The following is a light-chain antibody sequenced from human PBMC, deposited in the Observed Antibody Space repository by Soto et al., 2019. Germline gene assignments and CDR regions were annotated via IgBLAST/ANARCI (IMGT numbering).Light chain of an antibody. CDR2: TAS. CDR1: QGIGNY. Sequence: DIQMTQSPSSLSASVGDRVTITCRASQGIGNYLAWYQQKPGNHPKLLIYTASTLHSGVPSRFSGSGSGTHLALTISSLRPEDVAAYYCQNQNSAPLTFGGGTKVEIK. CDR3: QNQNSAPLT. J-gene: IGKJ4*01. V-gene: IGKV1-27*01.